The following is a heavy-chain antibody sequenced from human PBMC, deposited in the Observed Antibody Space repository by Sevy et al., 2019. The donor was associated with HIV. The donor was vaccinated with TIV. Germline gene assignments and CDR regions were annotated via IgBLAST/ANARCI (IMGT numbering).Heavy chain of an antibody. CDR3: TRDIRPVPMVRGVIITGAFDI. V-gene: IGHV3-49*03. CDR1: GFTFGDYA. Sequence: GGSLRLSCTASGFTFGDYAMSWFRQAPGKGLEWVGFIRSKAYGGKTEYAASVKCRFTISRDDSKSTAYLQMNSLKTEDTAVYYCTRDIRPVPMVRGVIITGAFDIWGQGTMVTVSS. D-gene: IGHD3-10*01. CDR2: IRSKAYGGKT. J-gene: IGHJ3*02.